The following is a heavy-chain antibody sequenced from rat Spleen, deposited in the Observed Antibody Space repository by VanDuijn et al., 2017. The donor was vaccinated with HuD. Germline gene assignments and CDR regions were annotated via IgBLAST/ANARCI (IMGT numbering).Heavy chain of an antibody. Sequence: EVQLVESGGGLVQPGRSLKLSCAASGFTFSNYYMAWVRQAPTKGLEWVASITNSGGSTYYRDSVKGRFTISRDNAKSTLYLQMDSLRYEDTAIYYCTTLIYYYSSPNYWGQGVMVTVSS. D-gene: IGHD1-2*01. CDR3: TTLIYYYSSPNY. J-gene: IGHJ2*01. CDR1: GFTFSNYY. CDR2: ITNSGGST. V-gene: IGHV5S23*01.